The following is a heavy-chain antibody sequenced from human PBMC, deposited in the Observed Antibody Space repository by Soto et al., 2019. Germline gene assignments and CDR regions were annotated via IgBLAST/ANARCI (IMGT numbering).Heavy chain of an antibody. J-gene: IGHJ6*02. V-gene: IGHV4-59*08. CDR2: IQYNGYS. CDR1: GGSITNYY. D-gene: IGHD3-10*01. CDR3: ARHGFGSLHGLVDV. Sequence: QVQLQESGPGLVKPSEILSLTCTVSGGSITNYYCSWFRQPPGKGLEWIGYIQYNGYSAYNLSLKRRVIQSMDTSKTQFSLMLESVTATDTAVYYCARHGFGSLHGLVDVWGQGTTVIVSS.